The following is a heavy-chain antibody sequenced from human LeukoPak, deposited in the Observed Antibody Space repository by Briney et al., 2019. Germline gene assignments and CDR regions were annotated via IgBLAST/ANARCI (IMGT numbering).Heavy chain of an antibody. J-gene: IGHJ6*03. V-gene: IGHV1-69*05. Sequence: ASVKVSCKASGGTFSSYAISWVRQAPGQGLEWMGGIIPIFGTANYAQKLQGRVTMTTDTSTSTAYMELRSLRSDDTAVYYCARATPMVREYYYYYYMDVWGKGTTVTISS. CDR1: GGTFSSYA. CDR2: IIPIFGTA. D-gene: IGHD3-10*01. CDR3: ARATPMVREYYYYYYMDV.